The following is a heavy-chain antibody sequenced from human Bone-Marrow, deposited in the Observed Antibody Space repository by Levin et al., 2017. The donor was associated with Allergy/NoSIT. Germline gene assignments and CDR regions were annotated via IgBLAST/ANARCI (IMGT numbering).Heavy chain of an antibody. D-gene: IGHD2-15*01. J-gene: IGHJ5*02. CDR3: AKGDCYSGSCYGPDWFDP. V-gene: IGHV1-8*01. Sequence: ASVKVSCKTSGYTFTSYNVYWVRQATGQGLEWMGYINPNSGNTGYAQKFQGRVTMTRNSSITTAYMELSGLRSEDTAMYYCAKGDCYSGSCYGPDWFDPWGQGTQVTVSS. CDR1: GYTFTSYN. CDR2: INPNSGNT.